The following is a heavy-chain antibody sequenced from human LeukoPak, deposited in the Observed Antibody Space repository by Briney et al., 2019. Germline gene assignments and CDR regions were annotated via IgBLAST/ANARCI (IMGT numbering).Heavy chain of an antibody. CDR2: IYTSETT. CDR3: ARHRSPSSLSFFDI. V-gene: IGHV4-4*09. J-gene: IGHJ4*02. Sequence: SETLSLTCIVSGASISSYYWSWIRQPPGKGLEWIGYIYTSETTNFNPALGSRVTISIDTSKNQVSLRLSSVTAADTALYYCARHRSPSSLSFFDIWGQGMLVIVSS. CDR1: GASISSYY. D-gene: IGHD2-2*01.